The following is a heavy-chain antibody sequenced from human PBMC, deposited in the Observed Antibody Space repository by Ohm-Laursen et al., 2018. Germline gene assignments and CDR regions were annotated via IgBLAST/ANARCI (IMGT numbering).Heavy chain of an antibody. CDR1: GGSISSYY. V-gene: IGHV4-4*07. J-gene: IGHJ4*02. D-gene: IGHD3-3*01. CDR2: IYTSGST. CDR3: AGPAIFGVVIMPVN. Sequence: SDTLSLTCSVSGGSISSYYWSWIRQPAGKGLEWIGRIYTSGSTNYNPSLKSRVTMSVDTSKNQFSLKLSSVTAADTAVYYCAGPAIFGVVIMPVNWGQGTLVTVSS.